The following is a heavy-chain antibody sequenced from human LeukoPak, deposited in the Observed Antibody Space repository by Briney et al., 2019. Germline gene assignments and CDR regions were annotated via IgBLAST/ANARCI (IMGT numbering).Heavy chain of an antibody. CDR3: ARGVLLWFGDFDY. D-gene: IGHD3-10*01. Sequence: ASVKVSCKSSGYTFTNYGISWVRQAPGQGLEWMGWISAYNGDTNYAQNFQGRVSMTTDTSTKTAYMELRSLRSDDTAVYYCARGVLLWFGDFDYWGQGTLVTVSP. J-gene: IGHJ4*02. CDR1: GYTFTNYG. V-gene: IGHV1-18*01. CDR2: ISAYNGDT.